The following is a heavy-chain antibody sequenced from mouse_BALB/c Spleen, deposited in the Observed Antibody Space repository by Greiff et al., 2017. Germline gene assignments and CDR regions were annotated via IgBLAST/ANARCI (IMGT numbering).Heavy chain of an antibody. D-gene: IGHD2-4*01. CDR1: GYSITSGYY. CDR3: ARALYYDYDWYFDV. CDR2: ISYDGSN. V-gene: IGHV3-6*02. Sequence: VQLQQSGPGLVKPSQSLSLTCSVTGYSITSGYYWNWIRQFPGNKLEWMGYISYDGSNNYNPSLKNRISITRDTSKNQFFLKLNSVTTEDTATYYCARALYYDYDWYFDVWGAGTTVTVSS. J-gene: IGHJ1*01.